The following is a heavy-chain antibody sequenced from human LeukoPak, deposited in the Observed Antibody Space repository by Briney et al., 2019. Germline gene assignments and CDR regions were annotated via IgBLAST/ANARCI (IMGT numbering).Heavy chain of an antibody. CDR1: GYSFTSYW. CDR3: ARRYCSGGSCYDDAFDI. V-gene: IGHV5-51*01. J-gene: IGHJ3*02. D-gene: IGHD2-15*01. Sequence: GESLQISCKGSGYSFTSYWIGWVRQMPGKGLEWMGIIYPGDSDTRYSPSFQGQVTISADKSISTAYLQWSSLKASDTAMYYCARRYCSGGSCYDDAFDIWGQGTMVTVSS. CDR2: IYPGDSDT.